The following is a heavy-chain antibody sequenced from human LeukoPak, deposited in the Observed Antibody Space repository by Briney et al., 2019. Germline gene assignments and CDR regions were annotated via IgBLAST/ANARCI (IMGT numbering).Heavy chain of an antibody. V-gene: IGHV1-18*01. CDR2: ISAYNGNT. CDR3: ARGPPTSSWYAYSANPNWFDP. D-gene: IGHD6-13*01. Sequence: ASVKVSCKASGYTFTSYGISWVRQAPGQGLEWMGWISAYNGNTNYAQKLQGRVTMTTDTSTSTAYMELRSLRSDDTAVYYCARGPPTSSWYAYSANPNWFDPWGQGTLVTVSS. CDR1: GYTFTSYG. J-gene: IGHJ5*02.